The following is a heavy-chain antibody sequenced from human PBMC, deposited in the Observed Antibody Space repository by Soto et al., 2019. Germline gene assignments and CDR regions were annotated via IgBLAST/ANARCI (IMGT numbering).Heavy chain of an antibody. Sequence: QVHLVQSGAEVKKPGASVKVSCKGSGYAFTTYGITWVRQAPGQGLEWMGWISAHNGNTNYAQKLQGRVTVTRDTSTSTSYMELRSLRSDDTAVYYCARGRYGDYWGQGALVTVSS. J-gene: IGHJ4*02. V-gene: IGHV1-18*01. CDR2: ISAHNGNT. CDR3: ARGRYGDY. D-gene: IGHD1-1*01. CDR1: GYAFTTYG.